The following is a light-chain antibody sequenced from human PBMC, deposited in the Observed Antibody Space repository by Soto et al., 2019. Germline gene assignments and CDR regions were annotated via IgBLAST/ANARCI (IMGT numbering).Light chain of an antibody. CDR2: DVS. CDR3: SSYAGSYYSI. CDR1: SSDVGGYNY. Sequence: QSALAQPRSVSGSPGQSFTISCTGTSSDVGGYNYVSWYQQHPGKAPKLMIYDVSKRPSGVPDRFSGSKSGNTASLTISGLPAEDEAHYYCSSYAGSYYSIFGSGTKLTVL. V-gene: IGLV2-11*01. J-gene: IGLJ1*01.